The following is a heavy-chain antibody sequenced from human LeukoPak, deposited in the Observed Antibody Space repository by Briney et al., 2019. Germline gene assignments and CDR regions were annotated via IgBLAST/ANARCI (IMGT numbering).Heavy chain of an antibody. J-gene: IGHJ2*01. CDR3: ARENCSGSTCYSYWYFDL. Sequence: GGSLRLSCAASGFTFDDYGMSWVRQAPGKGLEWVSGINWNGGSTGYVDSVKGRFTISRDNDKNSLYLQMNSLRAEDTAVYFCARENCSGSTCYSYWYFDLWGRGTLVTVSS. CDR2: INWNGGST. D-gene: IGHD2-15*01. CDR1: GFTFDDYG. V-gene: IGHV3-20*04.